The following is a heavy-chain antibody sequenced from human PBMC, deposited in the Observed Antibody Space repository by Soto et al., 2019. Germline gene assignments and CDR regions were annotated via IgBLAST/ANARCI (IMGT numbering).Heavy chain of an antibody. D-gene: IGHD1-7*01. V-gene: IGHV6-1*01. J-gene: IGHJ6*03. Sequence: SQTLSLTCAISGDSVSSNSAAWNWIRQSPSRDIEWLGRTYYRSTRWYNDYAVSVKSRIAVTPDTSKNQFSLHLNSVTPEDMAVFYCAGTTSLQWYYMDVWDTGTTVTVSS. CDR3: AGTTSLQWYYMDV. CDR1: GDSVSSNSAA. CDR2: TYYRSTRWYN.